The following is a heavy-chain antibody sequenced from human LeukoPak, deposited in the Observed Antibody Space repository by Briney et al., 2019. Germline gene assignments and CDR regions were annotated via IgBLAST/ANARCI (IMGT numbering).Heavy chain of an antibody. CDR1: GGSISSSSYY. J-gene: IGHJ5*02. V-gene: IGHV4-39*01. Sequence: PSETLSLTCTVSGGSISSSSYYWGWIRQPPGKGLEWIGSIYYSGSTYYNPSLKSRVTISVDTSKNQFSLKLSSVTAADTAVYYCARRGGRRCSGGSCYRFDPWGQGTLVTVSS. CDR2: IYYSGST. D-gene: IGHD2-15*01. CDR3: ARRGGRRCSGGSCYRFDP.